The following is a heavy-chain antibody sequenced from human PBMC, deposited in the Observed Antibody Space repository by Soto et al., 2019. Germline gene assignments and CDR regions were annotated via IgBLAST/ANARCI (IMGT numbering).Heavy chain of an antibody. V-gene: IGHV4-31*03. CDR2: IYYSGST. CDR1: GGSISSGGYY. J-gene: IGHJ4*02. Sequence: SETLSLTCTVSGGSISSGGYYWSWTRQHPGKGLEWIGYIYYSGSTYYNPSLKSRVTISVDTSKNQFSLKLSSVTAADTAVYYCARGGGDYDSSGYPDYWGQGTLVTVSS. CDR3: ARGGGDYDSSGYPDY. D-gene: IGHD3-22*01.